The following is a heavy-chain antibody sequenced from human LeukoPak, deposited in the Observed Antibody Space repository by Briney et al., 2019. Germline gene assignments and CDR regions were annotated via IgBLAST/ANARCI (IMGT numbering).Heavy chain of an antibody. CDR2: IRYDGSNK. Sequence: GGSLRLSCAASGFTFSSYGMHWVRQAPGKGLEWVAFIRYDGSNKYYADSVKGRFTISRDNSKNTLYLQMNSLRAEDTAVYYCAKTPPWFGELFLDYWGQGTLVTVSS. CDR3: AKTPPWFGELFLDY. J-gene: IGHJ4*02. D-gene: IGHD3-10*01. V-gene: IGHV3-30*02. CDR1: GFTFSSYG.